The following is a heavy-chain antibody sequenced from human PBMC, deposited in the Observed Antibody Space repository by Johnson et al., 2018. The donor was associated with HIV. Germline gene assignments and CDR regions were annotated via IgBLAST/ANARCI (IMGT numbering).Heavy chain of an antibody. CDR1: GFTFSSYG. D-gene: IGHD1-26*01. V-gene: IGHV3-30*18. J-gene: IGHJ3*02. CDR2: ISYDGSNK. CDR3: AKSGFSGSYQGAYDI. Sequence: VQLVESGGGVVQPGRSLRLSCAVSGFTFSSYGMHWVRRAPGKGLEWVAVISYDGSNKYYADSVKGRFTISRDNSKNTLYLQMNSLRAEDTAVHYCAKSGFSGSYQGAYDIWGQGTMVTVSS.